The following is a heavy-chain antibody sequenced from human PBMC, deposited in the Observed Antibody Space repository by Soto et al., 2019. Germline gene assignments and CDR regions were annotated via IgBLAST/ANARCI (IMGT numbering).Heavy chain of an antibody. J-gene: IGHJ5*02. CDR3: ARSRGYSGYQRIWFDP. CDR1: GYTFTGYY. CDR2: INAGNGNT. Sequence: GASVKVSCKASGYTFTGYYMHWVRQAPGQRLEWMGWINAGNGNTKYSQKFQGRVTITRDTSASTAYMELSSLRSEDTAVYYCARSRGYSGYQRIWFDPWGQGTLVTVSS. D-gene: IGHD5-12*01. V-gene: IGHV1-3*01.